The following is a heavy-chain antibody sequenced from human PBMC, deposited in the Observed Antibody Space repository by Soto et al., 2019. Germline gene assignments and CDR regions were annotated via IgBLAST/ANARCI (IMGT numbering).Heavy chain of an antibody. CDR2: ISAAGDP. Sequence: EVQLVESGGGLVQPGGSLRLYCEASGFTFRNYDMHWVRQGTGKGLEWVSGISAAGDPDYADSVEGRFTIARENAQNSFFLQRNSLRVTDTAVYYCDRTDRDFYVRDVWGQGTTVIVSS. CDR1: GFTFRNYD. CDR3: DRTDRDFYVRDV. V-gene: IGHV3-13*05. J-gene: IGHJ6*02.